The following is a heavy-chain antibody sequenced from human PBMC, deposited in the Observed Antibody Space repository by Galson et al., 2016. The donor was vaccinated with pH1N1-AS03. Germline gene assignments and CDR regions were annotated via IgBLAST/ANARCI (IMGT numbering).Heavy chain of an antibody. CDR1: GFTFTKSA. CDR3: ATGKGDYDGAEE. J-gene: IGHJ4*02. V-gene: IGHV3-23*01. D-gene: IGHD3-22*01. CDR2: VSGSGVGT. Sequence: SLRLSCAASGFTFTKSAMSWVRQAPGKGLEWVPSVSGSGVGTFYSDSVKGRFTISRDNSQNTLYLQMNSRRSDDSAVYFCATGKGDYDGAEEWGQGTLVTVSS.